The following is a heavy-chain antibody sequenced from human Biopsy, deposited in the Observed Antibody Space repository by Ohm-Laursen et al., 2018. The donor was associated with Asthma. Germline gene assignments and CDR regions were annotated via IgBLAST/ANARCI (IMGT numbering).Heavy chain of an antibody. D-gene: IGHD4-17*01. CDR1: GFTFSSFA. CDR2: ISYDGSNK. CDR3: AKGHGDYVFPYFQH. Sequence: SLRLSCSASGFTFSSFAMSWVRQAPGKGLEWVAVISYDGSNKYYGDSVQGRFTISRDNSKNTLYLQMNSLRAEDTAVYYCAKGHGDYVFPYFQHWGQGTLVTVSS. V-gene: IGHV3-30*18. J-gene: IGHJ1*01.